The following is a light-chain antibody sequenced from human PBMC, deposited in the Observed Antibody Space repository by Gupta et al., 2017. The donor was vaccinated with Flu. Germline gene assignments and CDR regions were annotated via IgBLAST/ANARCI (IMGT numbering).Light chain of an antibody. J-gene: IGKJ3*01. V-gene: IGKV3-20*01. CDR2: RAS. CDR1: KEVGNSF. Sequence: GTLLLSSGESDTISSRERKEVGNSFLAWYQQKPGKAPRLLIYRASSRATGIPYRFSGSGSGTDFTLTISRLEPEDVAVYYCQQDGSSPFTFGHGTKVEIK. CDR3: QQDGSSPFT.